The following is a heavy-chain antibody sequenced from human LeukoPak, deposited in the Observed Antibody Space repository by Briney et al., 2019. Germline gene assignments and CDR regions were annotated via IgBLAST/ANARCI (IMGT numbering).Heavy chain of an antibody. J-gene: IGHJ4*02. Sequence: LVKVSCKASGGTFSSYAISWVRQAPGQGLEWMGRIIPIFGTANYAQKFQGRVTITTDESTSTAYMELSSLRSEDTAVYYCARETDYGSGSSDYWGQGTLVTVSS. CDR3: ARETDYGSGSSDY. V-gene: IGHV1-69*05. CDR1: GGTFSSYA. CDR2: IIPIFGTA. D-gene: IGHD3-10*01.